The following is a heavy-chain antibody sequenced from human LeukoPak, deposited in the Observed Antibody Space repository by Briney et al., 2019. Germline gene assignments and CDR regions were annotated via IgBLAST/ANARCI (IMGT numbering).Heavy chain of an antibody. CDR3: ARAPSGLLYPDV. Sequence: GGSLRLSCSASGFTFGTYAMHWVRQAPGKGLEYISSISRNGGSTYYADSVKGRFTISRENAKNSLYLQMNSLRAGDTAVYYCARAPSGLLYPDVWGQGTTVTVSS. CDR1: GFTFGTYA. J-gene: IGHJ6*02. D-gene: IGHD3-3*01. CDR2: ISRNGGST. V-gene: IGHV3-64*04.